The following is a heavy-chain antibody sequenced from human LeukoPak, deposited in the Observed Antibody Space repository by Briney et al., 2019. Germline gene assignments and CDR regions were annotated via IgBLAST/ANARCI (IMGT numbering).Heavy chain of an antibody. V-gene: IGHV1-3*01. J-gene: IGHJ4*02. Sequence: ASVKVSCKASGYTFTSYPMHWVRQAPGQRLDWMGWINGGSGNTKYSPEFQGRVTITRDTSASTGYMELSSLRSEDTAVYYCANPRYDSSGYYYVDWGQGTLVTVSS. CDR3: ANPRYDSSGYYYVD. CDR1: GYTFTSYP. CDR2: INGGSGNT. D-gene: IGHD3-22*01.